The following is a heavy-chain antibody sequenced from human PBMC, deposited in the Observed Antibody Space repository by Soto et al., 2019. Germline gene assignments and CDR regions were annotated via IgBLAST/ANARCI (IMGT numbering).Heavy chain of an antibody. D-gene: IGHD6-6*01. CDR3: ARERYVASRHSHFDS. J-gene: IGHJ4*02. CDR2: TSTNNDDR. Sequence: ASVKVSCKASGYRFSTYGINWVRQAPGQGLEWLGWTSTNNDDRNYAQKFRGRVTFTTDTSTSKAYMELRSLISDDTAVYFCARERYVASRHSHFDSWGQGTQVTVSS. CDR1: GYRFSTYG. V-gene: IGHV1-18*04.